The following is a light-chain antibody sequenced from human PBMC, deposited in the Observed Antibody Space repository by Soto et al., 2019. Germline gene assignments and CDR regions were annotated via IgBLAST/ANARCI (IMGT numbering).Light chain of an antibody. Sequence: IQLTQFPSSLSASVGDRVTITCRASQGVRTHLAWHQQKPGKAPKLLIYEVSTLQSGVPSRFSGSGSGTDFTLTISRLQPEDFATYYCHHLNGYPITFGQGTRLEMK. V-gene: IGKV1-9*01. J-gene: IGKJ5*01. CDR2: EVS. CDR3: HHLNGYPIT. CDR1: QGVRTH.